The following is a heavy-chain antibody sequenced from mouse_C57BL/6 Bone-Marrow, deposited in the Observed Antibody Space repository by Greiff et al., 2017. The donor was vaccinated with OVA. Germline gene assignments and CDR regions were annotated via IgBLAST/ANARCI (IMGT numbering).Heavy chain of an antibody. CDR3: ARDYGSSHWYFDV. D-gene: IGHD1-1*01. Sequence: QVQLQQSGPELVKPGASVKISCKASGYAFSSSWMNWVKQRPGKGLEWIGRIYPGDGDTNYNGKFMGKATLTADKSSSTAYMQLSSLTSEDSAVYFCARDYGSSHWYFDVWGTGTTVTVSS. V-gene: IGHV1-82*01. J-gene: IGHJ1*03. CDR2: IYPGDGDT. CDR1: GYAFSSSW.